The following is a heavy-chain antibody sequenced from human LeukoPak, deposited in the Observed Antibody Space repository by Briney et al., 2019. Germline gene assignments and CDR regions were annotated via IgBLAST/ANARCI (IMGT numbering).Heavy chain of an antibody. J-gene: IGHJ4*02. D-gene: IGHD5-24*01. Sequence: ASVKVSFKASGYTFTGYYMHWVRQAPGQGLEWMGWINPNSGGTNYAQKFQGRVTMTRDTSISTAYMELSRLRSDDTAVYYCARDLGGYNHLDYWGQGTLVTVSS. CDR2: INPNSGGT. V-gene: IGHV1-2*02. CDR1: GYTFTGYY. CDR3: ARDLGGYNHLDY.